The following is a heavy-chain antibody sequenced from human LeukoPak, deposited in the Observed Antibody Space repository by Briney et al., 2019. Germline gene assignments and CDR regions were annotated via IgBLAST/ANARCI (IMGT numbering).Heavy chain of an antibody. D-gene: IGHD6-19*01. CDR2: IYTSGST. Sequence: PSETLSLTCTVSGGSISSGSYYWSWIRQPAGKGLEWIGRIYTSGSTNYNPSLKSRVTMSVDTSKNQFSLKLSSVTAADTAVYYCARVDSSGWYRYYFDYWGRGTLVTVSS. J-gene: IGHJ4*02. CDR3: ARVDSSGWYRYYFDY. CDR1: GGSISSGSYY. V-gene: IGHV4-61*02.